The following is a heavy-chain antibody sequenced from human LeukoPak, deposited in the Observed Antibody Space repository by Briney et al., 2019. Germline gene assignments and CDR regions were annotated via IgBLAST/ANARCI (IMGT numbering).Heavy chain of an antibody. CDR1: GGTFSSYA. J-gene: IGHJ6*02. V-gene: IGHV1-8*02. CDR3: ARGEPGYSSSWYYYYYYYGMDV. CDR2: MNPNSGNT. D-gene: IGHD6-13*01. Sequence: ASVKVSCKASGGTFSSYAISWVRQATGQGLEWMGWMNPNSGNTGYAQKFQGRVTMTRNTSISTAYMELSSLRSEDTAVYYCARGEPGYSSSWYYYYYYYGMDVWGQGTTVTVPS.